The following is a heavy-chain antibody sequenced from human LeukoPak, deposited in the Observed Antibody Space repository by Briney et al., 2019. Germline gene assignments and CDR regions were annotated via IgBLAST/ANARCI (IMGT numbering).Heavy chain of an antibody. CDR2: TKPGGSAE. V-gene: IGHV3-7*01. J-gene: IGHJ4*02. Sequence: GGSLRLSCAASGFTFRNYWMGWVGQAPGKGREGVANTKPGGSAEYYAASLRGRFPTSRDNANNFLYLQMNSLRAEDTAVYYCARDGGLNTNFAYWGQGTLVTVSS. D-gene: IGHD2-15*01. CDR1: GFTFRNYW. CDR3: ARDGGLNTNFAY.